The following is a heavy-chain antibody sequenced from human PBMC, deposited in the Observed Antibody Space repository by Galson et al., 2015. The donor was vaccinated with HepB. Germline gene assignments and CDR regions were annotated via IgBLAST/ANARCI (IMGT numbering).Heavy chain of an antibody. CDR2: INPSGGST. V-gene: IGHV1-46*01. CDR1: GYTFTSYY. D-gene: IGHD2-15*01. CDR3: AREEVVVVVAATQLYYYYGMDV. J-gene: IGHJ6*02. Sequence: SVKVSCKASGYTFTSYYMHWVRQAPGQGLEWMGIINPSGGSTSYAQKFQGRVTMTRDTSTSTVYMELSSLRSEDTAVYYCAREEVVVVVAATQLYYYYGMDVWGQGTTVTVSS.